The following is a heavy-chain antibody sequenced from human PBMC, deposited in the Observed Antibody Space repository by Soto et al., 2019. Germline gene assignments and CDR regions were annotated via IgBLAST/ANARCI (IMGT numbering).Heavy chain of an antibody. Sequence: ASVKVACKASGYTFTGYYMHWVLQAPGQGLEWMGWINPNSGGTNYAQKFQGWVTMTRDTSISTAYIELSRLRSVDTAVYYCARDDPQDCTNGVCSLYYGMDVWGQGTTVTVSS. CDR2: INPNSGGT. J-gene: IGHJ6*02. CDR3: ARDDPQDCTNGVCSLYYGMDV. V-gene: IGHV1-2*04. D-gene: IGHD2-8*01. CDR1: GYTFTGYY.